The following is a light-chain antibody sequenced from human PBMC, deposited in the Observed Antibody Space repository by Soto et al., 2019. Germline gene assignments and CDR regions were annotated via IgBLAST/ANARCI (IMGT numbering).Light chain of an antibody. J-gene: IGLJ2*01. CDR3: TSYTTSSPYVV. CDR2: DVT. Sequence: QSALTQPASVSGSPGQSITISCTGTSSDVGGYNYVSWYQHHPGKAPKLMIYDVTNRPSGVSNRFSGSKSGNTASLTISGLQAKDEADYYCTSYTTSSPYVVFGGGTKLTVL. V-gene: IGLV2-14*03. CDR1: SSDVGGYNY.